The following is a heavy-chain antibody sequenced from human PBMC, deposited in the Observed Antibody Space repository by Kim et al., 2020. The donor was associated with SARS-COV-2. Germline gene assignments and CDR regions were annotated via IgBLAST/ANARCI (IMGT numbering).Heavy chain of an antibody. CDR1: GFTFSSYG. CDR2: ISYDGSNK. V-gene: IGHV3-30*18. D-gene: IGHD3-22*01. CDR3: AKDRDSSAVDYYGMDV. J-gene: IGHJ6*02. Sequence: GGSLRLSCAASGFTFSSYGMHWVRQAPGKGLEWVAVISYDGSNKYYADSVKGRFTISRDNSKNTLYLQMNSLRAEDTAVYYCAKDRDSSAVDYYGMDVWGQGTTVTVSS.